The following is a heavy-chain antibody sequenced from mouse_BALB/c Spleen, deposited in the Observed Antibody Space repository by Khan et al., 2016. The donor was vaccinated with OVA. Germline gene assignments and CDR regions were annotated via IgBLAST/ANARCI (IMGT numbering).Heavy chain of an antibody. Sequence: QVQLKQSGAELARPGASVKLSCKASGYSFTDYYINWVKQRPGQGLEWIGEISPGSGDTYYNEKFKGKVTMTADKSYSTAYIQLSSLTSESSAVYFCARRNYFGYTFAYWGQGTLVTVSA. CDR1: GYSFTDYY. J-gene: IGHJ3*01. CDR2: ISPGSGDT. CDR3: ARRNYFGYTFAY. D-gene: IGHD1-2*01. V-gene: IGHV1-77*01.